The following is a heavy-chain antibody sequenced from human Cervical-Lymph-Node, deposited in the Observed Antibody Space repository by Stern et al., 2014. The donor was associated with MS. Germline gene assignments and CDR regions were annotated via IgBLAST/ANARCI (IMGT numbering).Heavy chain of an antibody. CDR2: IYPGDSDI. V-gene: IGHV5-51*03. CDR1: GYTFTSHW. J-gene: IGHJ4*02. CDR3: ARLPRIVGARGHFDY. Sequence: QLVQSGAEATKPGESLKISCKASGYTFTSHWIGWVRQMPGKGLEWMGIIYPGDSDIRYSPSFYGQVTISVDKSISVAYLQWSSLQASDTAMYYCARLPRIVGARGHFDYWGQGTLVTVSS. D-gene: IGHD1-26*01.